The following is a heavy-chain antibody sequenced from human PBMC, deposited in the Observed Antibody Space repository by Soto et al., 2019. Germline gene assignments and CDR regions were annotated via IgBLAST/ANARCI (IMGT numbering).Heavy chain of an antibody. V-gene: IGHV3-23*01. CDR1: GFTFSSYA. Sequence: GGSLRLSCAASGFTFSSYAMSWVRQAPGKGLEWVSVSSGSDGSTYYADSVKGRFTISRDNSKNTLYLQMNSLRAEDTAIYYCAKEGCTSSSCCDNYCGQGTLVTVSS. J-gene: IGHJ4*02. CDR2: SSGSDGST. CDR3: AKEGCTSSSCCDNY. D-gene: IGHD2-2*01.